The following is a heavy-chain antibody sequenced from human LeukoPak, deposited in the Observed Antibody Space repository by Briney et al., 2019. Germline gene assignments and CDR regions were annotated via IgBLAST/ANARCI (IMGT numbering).Heavy chain of an antibody. D-gene: IGHD4-17*01. CDR1: GDSISSGSYY. CDR2: IYTSGST. J-gene: IGHJ4*02. CDR3: ATASTTVTYFDY. Sequence: SETLSLTCTVSGDSISSGSYYWSWIRQPAGKGLEWIGRIYTSGSTNYNPSLKSRVTISVDTSKNQFSLKLSSVTAADTAVYYCATASTTVTYFDYWGQGTLVTVSS. V-gene: IGHV4-61*02.